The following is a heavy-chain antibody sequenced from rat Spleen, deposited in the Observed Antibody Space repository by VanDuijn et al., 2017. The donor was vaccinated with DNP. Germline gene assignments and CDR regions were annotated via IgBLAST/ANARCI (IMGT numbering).Heavy chain of an antibody. CDR3: SREGLRASDY. CDR2: INADSGTI. Sequence: EVKLVESGGGLVQPGRSLKLSCAASGFNFIDYLMGWVRQAPGKGLEWIGEINADSGTINYTPSLKDKFTSSRDNAQNTLYLQMSKLGSEDSAIYYCSREGLRASDYWGQGVLVTVSS. CDR1: GFNFIDYL. D-gene: IGHD4-1*01. J-gene: IGHJ2*01. V-gene: IGHV4-2*01.